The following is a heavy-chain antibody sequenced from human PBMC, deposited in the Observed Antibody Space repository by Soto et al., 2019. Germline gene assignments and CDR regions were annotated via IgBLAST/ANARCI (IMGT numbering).Heavy chain of an antibody. CDR2: IYTSGST. D-gene: IGHD2-2*02. CDR3: AKTGYVSSTSCSTALGGDY. J-gene: IGHJ4*01. Sequence: ETLSLTCTVSGGSISSYYWSWIRQPAGKGLEWIGRIYTSGSTNYNPSLKSRVTMSVDTSKNQFSLKLSSVTAADTAVYYCAKTGYVSSTSCSTALGGDYWGKGTRVNGS. CDR1: GGSISSYY. V-gene: IGHV4-4*07.